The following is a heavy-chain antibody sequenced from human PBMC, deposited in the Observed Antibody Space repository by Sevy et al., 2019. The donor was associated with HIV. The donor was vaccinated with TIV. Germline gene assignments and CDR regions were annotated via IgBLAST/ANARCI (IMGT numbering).Heavy chain of an antibody. J-gene: IGHJ3*02. V-gene: IGHV3-30*02. CDR1: GFTLSSYG. CDR2: IRYDGSNK. Sequence: GGSLRLSCAASGFTLSSYGMHWVRQAPGKGLEWVAVIRYDGSNKYYADSVKGRFTISRDNSKNTLYLQMNSLRAEDTAVYYCAKDQATLVGDSFDIWGQGTMVTVSS. CDR3: AKDQATLVGDSFDI. D-gene: IGHD2-15*01.